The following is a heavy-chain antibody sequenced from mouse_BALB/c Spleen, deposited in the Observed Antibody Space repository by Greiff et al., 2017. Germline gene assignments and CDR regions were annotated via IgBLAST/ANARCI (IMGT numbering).Heavy chain of an antibody. CDR1: GYTFTSYW. V-gene: IGHV1-7*01. Sequence: VQLQQSGAELAKPVASVKMSCKASGYTFTSYWMHWVKQRPGQGLEWIGYINPSTGYTEYNQKFKDKATLTADKSSSTAYMQLSSLTSEDSAVYYCARGGDYYGSSSAWFAYWGQGTLVTVSA. CDR2: INPSTGYT. CDR3: ARGGDYYGSSSAWFAY. D-gene: IGHD1-1*01. J-gene: IGHJ3*01.